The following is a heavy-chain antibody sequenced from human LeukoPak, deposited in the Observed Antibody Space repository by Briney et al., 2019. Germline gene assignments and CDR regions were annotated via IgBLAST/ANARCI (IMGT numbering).Heavy chain of an antibody. V-gene: IGHV3-30*03. CDR2: ISYGGTTA. CDR1: GFTFRNYG. J-gene: IGHJ4*02. Sequence: GGSLRLSCVASGFTFRNYGMHWVRQTPGKGLEWVAVISYGGTTAYYSDSVKGRFTISRDNPNDTLFLQMNSLRNEDTAVYYCARSPQPDYYGSGSFYSQLTDFWGQGTPVTVSS. D-gene: IGHD3-10*01. CDR3: ARSPQPDYYGSGSFYSQLTDF.